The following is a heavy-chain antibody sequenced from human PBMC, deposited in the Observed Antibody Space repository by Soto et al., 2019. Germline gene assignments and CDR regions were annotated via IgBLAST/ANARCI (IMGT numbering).Heavy chain of an antibody. CDR3: TRDYDFDS. D-gene: IGHD3-16*01. CDR1: GLFFSNAL. V-gene: IGHV3-15*01. Sequence: EVQLVESGGGLVKLGGSLRFSCTASGLFFSNALMSWVRQAPGKGLEWVGRIKSKADRGTTDYAAPVKGRFIISRNDSKDTLYLQMNGLKTEDTAVYYCTRDYDFDSWGQGTLVTVSS. CDR2: IKSKADRGTT. J-gene: IGHJ4*02.